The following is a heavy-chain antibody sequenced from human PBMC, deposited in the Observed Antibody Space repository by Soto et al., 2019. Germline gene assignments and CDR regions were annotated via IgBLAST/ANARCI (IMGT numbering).Heavy chain of an antibody. CDR1: GFTLRSHE. CDR3: ARGFGSYFEY. V-gene: IGHV3-48*03. CDR2: ISSSDSTI. J-gene: IGHJ4*02. D-gene: IGHD1-26*01. Sequence: GSLRLSCAASGFTLRSHEMNWFRQAPGNGLEWVSYISSSDSTIYYADSVKGRFTISKDNAENTLYLLMNSLRAEDTAVYYCARGFGSYFEYWGQGTMVTVSS.